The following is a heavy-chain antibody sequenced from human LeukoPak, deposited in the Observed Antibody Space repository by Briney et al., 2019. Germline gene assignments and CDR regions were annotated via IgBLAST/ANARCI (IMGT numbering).Heavy chain of an antibody. CDR2: TYHSGNT. CDR1: GGSIASNTYY. D-gene: IGHD2-2*02. Sequence: SETLSLTCTVSGGSIASNTYYWGWIRQPPGKGLEWLGHTYHSGNTYCKSSLKSRVNISADTSRNQFSLKLSSVTAADTAVYYCARLSAAIPRWFDLWGQGTLVTVSA. J-gene: IGHJ5*02. V-gene: IGHV4-39*01. CDR3: ARLSAAIPRWFDL.